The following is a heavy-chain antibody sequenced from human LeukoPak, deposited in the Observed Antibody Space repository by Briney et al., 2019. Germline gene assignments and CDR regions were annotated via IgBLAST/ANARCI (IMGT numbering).Heavy chain of an antibody. J-gene: IGHJ6*03. CDR2: IYTSGST. D-gene: IGHD6-13*01. Sequence: PSETLSLTCTVSGGSISSYYWSWIRQPAGKGLEWIGRIYTSGSTNYNPSLKSRVTMSVDTSKNQFPLKLSSVTAADTAVYYCARGLGFSSSWYNYYYYYMDVWGKGTTVTVSS. V-gene: IGHV4-4*07. CDR3: ARGLGFSSSWYNYYYYYMDV. CDR1: GGSISSYY.